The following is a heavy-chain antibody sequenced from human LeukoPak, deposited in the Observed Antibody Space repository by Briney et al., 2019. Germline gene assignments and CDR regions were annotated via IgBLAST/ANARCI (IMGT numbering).Heavy chain of an antibody. CDR1: GFTFSVYW. D-gene: IGHD3-22*01. CDR2: MQRDGSGE. V-gene: IGHV3-7*04. J-gene: IGHJ4*02. Sequence: PGGSLRLSCAASGFTFSVYWMTWVRQAPGKGLEWVANMQRDGSGEYYVDSVKGRFTISRDNTKNSLYLQMNSLRAEDTAVYYCARMYFYDRGVSSFDHWGQGTLVTVSS. CDR3: ARMYFYDRGVSSFDH.